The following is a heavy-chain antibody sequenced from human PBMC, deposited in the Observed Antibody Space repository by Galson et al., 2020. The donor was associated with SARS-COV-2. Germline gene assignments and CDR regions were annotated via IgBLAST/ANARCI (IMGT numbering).Heavy chain of an antibody. CDR3: AKLAYGDYVDDY. CDR1: GFTFDDYA. J-gene: IGHJ4*02. D-gene: IGHD4-17*01. Sequence: SLKISCAASGFTFDDYAMHWVRQAPGKGLEWVSGISWNSGSIGYADSVKGRFTISRDNAKNSLYLQMNSLRAEDTALYYCAKLAYGDYVDDYWGQGTLVTVS. V-gene: IGHV3-9*01. CDR2: ISWNSGSI.